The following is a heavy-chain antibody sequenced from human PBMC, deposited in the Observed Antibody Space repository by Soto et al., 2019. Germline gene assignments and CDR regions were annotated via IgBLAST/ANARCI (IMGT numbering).Heavy chain of an antibody. D-gene: IGHD3-10*01. J-gene: IGHJ6*02. CDR1: GGSISSGGYY. V-gene: IGHV4-31*03. Sequence: SETLSLTCTVSGGSISSGGYYWSWIRQHPGKGLEWIGYIYYSGSTYYNPSLKSRVTISVDTSKNQFSLKLSSVTAADTAVYYCARSYGSGSYYYYYYYGMDVWGQGTTVTVSS. CDR3: ARSYGSGSYYYYYYYGMDV. CDR2: IYYSGST.